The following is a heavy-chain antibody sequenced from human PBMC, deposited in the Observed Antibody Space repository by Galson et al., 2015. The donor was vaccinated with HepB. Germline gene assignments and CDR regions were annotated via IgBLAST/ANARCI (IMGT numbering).Heavy chain of an antibody. D-gene: IGHD4-17*01. CDR2: INAGGSST. Sequence: SLRLSCAASGFTFSSNAMSWVRQGPGKGLEWVSSINAGGSSTWYADSVKGRFTISRDNSRKTLYLQMNTVRAEDTALYYCAQRYGDYVNSIGLWGQGTLVTVSS. CDR1: GFTFSSNA. J-gene: IGHJ5*02. CDR3: AQRYGDYVNSIGL. V-gene: IGHV3-23*01.